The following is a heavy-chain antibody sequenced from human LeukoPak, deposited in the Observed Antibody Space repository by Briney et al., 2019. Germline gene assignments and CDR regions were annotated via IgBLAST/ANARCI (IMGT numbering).Heavy chain of an antibody. CDR3: AKPGALEWFLYSS. J-gene: IGHJ3*01. V-gene: IGHV3-21*04. CDR2: ISSGGNYV. D-gene: IGHD3-3*01. CDR1: GFAFSSYT. Sequence: GGSLRLSCAASGFAFSSYTMDWVRQAPGKGLEWVSSISSGGNYVYYADSLKGRFTISRDNAKNSLYLQMNSLRAEDTAVYYCAKPGALEWFLYSSWGQGTMVTVSS.